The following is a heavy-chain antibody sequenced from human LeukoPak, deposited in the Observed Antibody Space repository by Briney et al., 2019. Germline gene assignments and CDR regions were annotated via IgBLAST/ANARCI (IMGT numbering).Heavy chain of an antibody. CDR1: GYTFTIYG. J-gene: IGHJ4*02. D-gene: IGHD2-21*02. Sequence: ASVNVSCKASGYTFTIYGFSWVRQAPGQGLEWMGWISAYNGKTNYAQRLQGRVTMTTDTSTSTAYMELRSLRSDDTAVYYCARCARPFGGDCYYDDYWGQGTLVTVSS. CDR3: ARCARPFGGDCYYDDY. CDR2: ISAYNGKT. V-gene: IGHV1-18*01.